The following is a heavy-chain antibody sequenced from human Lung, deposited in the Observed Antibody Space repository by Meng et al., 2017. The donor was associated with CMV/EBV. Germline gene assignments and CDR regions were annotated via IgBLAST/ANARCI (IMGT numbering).Heavy chain of an antibody. CDR2: IPYDGSNK. D-gene: IGHD1-26*01. Sequence: AASGLTFSNYGMHWVRQAPGKGLEWVAFIPYDGSNKYYADSVKGRFTIFRDNSNNMLYLQMNSLRADDTAVYFCARLGGEWELLFRGGQGTLVTVSS. CDR3: ARLGGEWELLFR. CDR1: GLTFSNYG. V-gene: IGHV3-30*03. J-gene: IGHJ4*02.